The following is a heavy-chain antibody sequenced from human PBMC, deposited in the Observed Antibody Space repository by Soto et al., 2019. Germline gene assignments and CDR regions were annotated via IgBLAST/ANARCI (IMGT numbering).Heavy chain of an antibody. CDR1: GFTFDDYA. J-gene: IGHJ6*02. CDR3: AKDAMVTPNYYYYYGMDV. CDR2: ISWNSGSI. D-gene: IGHD5-18*01. Sequence: EVQLLESGGGLVQPGGSLRLSCAASGFTFDDYAMHWVRQAPGKGLEWVSGISWNSGSIGYADSVKGRFTISRDNAKNSLYLQMNSLRAEDTALYYCAKDAMVTPNYYYYYGMDVWGQGTTVTVSS. V-gene: IGHV3-9*01.